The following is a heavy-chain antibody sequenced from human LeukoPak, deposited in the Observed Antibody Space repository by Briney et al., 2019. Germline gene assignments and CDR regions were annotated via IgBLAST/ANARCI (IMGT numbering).Heavy chain of an antibody. D-gene: IGHD6-13*01. CDR2: IKQDGSEK. Sequence: GGSLRLSCTASGFTFSSYWMNWVRQAPGKGLEWVANIKQDGSEKYCVDSVKGRFTISRDNAKNSLYLQMNSLRAEDTAVYYCARDIEAPGIAFDIWGRGTMVTVSS. CDR1: GFTFSSYW. CDR3: ARDIEAPGIAFDI. J-gene: IGHJ3*02. V-gene: IGHV3-7*04.